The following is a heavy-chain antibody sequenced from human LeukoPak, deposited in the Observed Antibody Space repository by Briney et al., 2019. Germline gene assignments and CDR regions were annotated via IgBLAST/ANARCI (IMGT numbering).Heavy chain of an antibody. J-gene: IGHJ6*02. CDR2: IDADNGNT. Sequence: ASGKTSGKASGYTFTDYTIQWGRQDPGQRLEWMGWIDADNGNTKYSQKFQGRVTITRDTSASTAYMELSSLKSEDTAVYFFFFEQKTPYEMDVWGQGTTVTVSS. CDR1: GYTFTDYT. CDR3: FFEQKTPYEMDV. D-gene: IGHD3-3*01. V-gene: IGHV1-3*01.